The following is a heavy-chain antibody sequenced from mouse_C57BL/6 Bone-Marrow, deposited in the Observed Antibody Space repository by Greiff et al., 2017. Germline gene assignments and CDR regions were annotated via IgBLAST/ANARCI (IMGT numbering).Heavy chain of an antibody. J-gene: IGHJ3*01. CDR2: IWRGGST. CDR3: AKMAYYYGSSLAY. V-gene: IGHV2-5*01. D-gene: IGHD1-1*01. CDR1: GFSLTSYG. Sequence: QVQLQQSGPGLVQPSQSLSITCTVSGFSLTSYGVHWVRQSPGKGLEWLGVIWRGGSTDYNAAFMSRLSITKDNSKSQVFVKMNSLQADDTAIYYCAKMAYYYGSSLAYWGKGTLVTVSA.